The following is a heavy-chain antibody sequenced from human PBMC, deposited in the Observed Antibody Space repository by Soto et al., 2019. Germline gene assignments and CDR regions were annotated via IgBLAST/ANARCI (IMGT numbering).Heavy chain of an antibody. J-gene: IGHJ6*02. CDR1: GYTFTSYY. V-gene: IGHV1-46*01. CDR2: INPSGGST. Sequence: GASVKVSCKASGYTFTSYYMHWVRQAPGQGLEWMGIINPSGGSTSYAQKFQGRVTMTRDTSTSTVYMELSSLRSEDTAVYYCASALYYYDSSGYYPYGMDVWGQGTTVTVSS. CDR3: ASALYYYDSSGYYPYGMDV. D-gene: IGHD3-22*01.